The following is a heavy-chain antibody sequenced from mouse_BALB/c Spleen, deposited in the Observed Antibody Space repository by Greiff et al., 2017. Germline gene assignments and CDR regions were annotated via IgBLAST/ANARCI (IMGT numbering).Heavy chain of an antibody. CDR1: GDSITSGY. CDR2: ISYSGST. D-gene: IGHD1-1*01. CDR3: FYVSSYDWYFDV. J-gene: IGHJ1*01. V-gene: IGHV3-8*02. Sequence: EVQLQESGPSLVKPSQTLSLTCSVTGDSITSGYWNWIRKFPGNKLEYMGYISYSGSTYYNPSLKSRISITRDTSKNQYYLQLNSVTTEDTATYYCFYVSSYDWYFDVWGAGTTVTVSS.